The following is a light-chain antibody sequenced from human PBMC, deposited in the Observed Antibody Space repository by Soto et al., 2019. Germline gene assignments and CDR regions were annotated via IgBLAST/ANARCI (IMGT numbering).Light chain of an antibody. CDR2: GAS. Sequence: EIVMTQSPATLSVSPGERATLSCRDSQSVSSNLAWYQQKPGQAPRLLIYGASTRATGIPARFSGSGSGTEFTLTISGLQSEDFAIYYCQQYSDWPPMYTFGQGTNLEIK. CDR1: QSVSSN. V-gene: IGKV3-15*01. J-gene: IGKJ2*01. CDR3: QQYSDWPPMYT.